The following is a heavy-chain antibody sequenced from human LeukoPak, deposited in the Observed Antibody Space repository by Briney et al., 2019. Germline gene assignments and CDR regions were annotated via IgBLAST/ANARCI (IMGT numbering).Heavy chain of an antibody. J-gene: IGHJ4*02. Sequence: GGSLRLSCAASGFTFSSYGMRWVRQAPGKGLEWVAGIWYDGSNKYYVDSVKGGFTISRDNSKNTLYLQMNSLRAEDTALYYCARPDCGGDCYTDYWGQGTLVTVSS. CDR1: GFTFSSYG. D-gene: IGHD2-21*02. V-gene: IGHV3-33*01. CDR3: ARPDCGGDCYTDY. CDR2: IWYDGSNK.